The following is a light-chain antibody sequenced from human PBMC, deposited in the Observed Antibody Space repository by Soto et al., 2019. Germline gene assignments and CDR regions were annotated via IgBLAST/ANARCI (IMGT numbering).Light chain of an antibody. V-gene: IGKV1-5*01. CDR1: QGISNC. J-gene: IGKJ1*01. CDR3: QQYNSYS. Sequence: DIQMTQSPSTLPASVGDRVTITSRASQGISNCLAWYQHRPGTSPRLLIYPASTWESGVPSRFSGSGSGTEFTLTISSLQPDDFATYYCQQYNSYSFGQGTKVDI. CDR2: PAS.